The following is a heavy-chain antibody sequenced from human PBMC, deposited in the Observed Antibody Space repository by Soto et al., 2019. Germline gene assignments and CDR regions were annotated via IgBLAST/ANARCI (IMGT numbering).Heavy chain of an antibody. CDR3: ARAYCSSTSCYNGMDV. J-gene: IGHJ6*02. CDR2: IYYSGST. D-gene: IGHD2-2*01. Sequence: SETLSLTCTVSGGSISIGGYYWSCIRQHPGKGLEWIGYIYYSGSTYYNPSLKSRVTISVDTSKNQFSLKLSSVTAADTAVYYCARAYCSSTSCYNGMDVWGQGTTVTVS. V-gene: IGHV4-30-4*08. CDR1: GGSISIGGYY.